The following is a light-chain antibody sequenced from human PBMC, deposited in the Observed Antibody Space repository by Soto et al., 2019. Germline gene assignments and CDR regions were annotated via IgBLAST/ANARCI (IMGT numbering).Light chain of an antibody. V-gene: IGKV3-20*01. CDR1: QSVNNN. CDR2: TAS. CDR3: QQYSRAPIT. J-gene: IGKJ5*01. Sequence: EIVLTQSPGTLSLTPGERATLSCRASQSVNNNLAWYQQKPGQAPRLLIYTASRRATGIPDRFSGSGSGTDFTLTISRLEPEDSAVYYCQQYSRAPITFGQGTLLEIK.